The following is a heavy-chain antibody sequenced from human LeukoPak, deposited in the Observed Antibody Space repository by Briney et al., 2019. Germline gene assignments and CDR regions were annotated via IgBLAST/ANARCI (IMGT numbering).Heavy chain of an antibody. V-gene: IGHV3-48*03. D-gene: IGHD1-1*01. Sequence: GGSLRLSCAASGFTFSTYEMNWVRQPPGKGLEWVSYITSSGSTIYYADSVKGRFTISRDNAKNSLYLQMSGLRAEDTAVYYCASGGTLFDYWGQGTLVTVSS. J-gene: IGHJ4*02. CDR3: ASGGTLFDY. CDR1: GFTFSTYE. CDR2: ITSSGSTI.